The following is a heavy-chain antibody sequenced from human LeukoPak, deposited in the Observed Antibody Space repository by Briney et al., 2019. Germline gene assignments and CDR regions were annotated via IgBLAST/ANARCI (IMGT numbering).Heavy chain of an antibody. CDR3: ARDCLSSGEWALLFDI. CDR1: GFTFSSYS. J-gene: IGHJ3*02. D-gene: IGHD1-26*01. Sequence: GGSLRLSCAASGFTFSSYSMNWVRQAPGKGLEWVSSITSSSGYIYYADSVKGRFTISRDNAKNSLYLQMNSLRAEDTAVYYCARDCLSSGEWALLFDIWGQGTMVTVSS. V-gene: IGHV3-21*01. CDR2: ITSSSGYI.